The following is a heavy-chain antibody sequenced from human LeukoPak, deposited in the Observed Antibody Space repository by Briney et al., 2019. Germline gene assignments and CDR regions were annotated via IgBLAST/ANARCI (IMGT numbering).Heavy chain of an antibody. V-gene: IGHV4-59*12. D-gene: IGHD4-23*01. CDR1: GGSISSYY. CDR3: ARDRVNYGGHGIDY. Sequence: SETLSLTCTVSGGSISSYYWSWIRQPPGKGLEWIGYIYYSGSTNYNPSLKSRVTISVDTSKNQFSLKLSSVTAADTAVYYCARDRVNYGGHGIDYWGQGTLVTVSS. CDR2: IYYSGST. J-gene: IGHJ4*02.